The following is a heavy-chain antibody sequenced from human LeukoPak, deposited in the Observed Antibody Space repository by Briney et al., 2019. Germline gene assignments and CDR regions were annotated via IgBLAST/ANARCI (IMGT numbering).Heavy chain of an antibody. J-gene: IGHJ5*02. CDR2: ISAYNGNT. V-gene: IGHV1-18*01. CDR3: ARRPREYDFWFDP. Sequence: ASVKVSCKASGYTFTSYGVSWVRQAPGQGLEWTGWISAYNGNTNYAQKLQGRVIMTTDTSTSTAYMELRSLRSDDTAVYYCARRPREYDFWFDPWGQGTLVTVSS. CDR1: GYTFTSYG. D-gene: IGHD3-3*01.